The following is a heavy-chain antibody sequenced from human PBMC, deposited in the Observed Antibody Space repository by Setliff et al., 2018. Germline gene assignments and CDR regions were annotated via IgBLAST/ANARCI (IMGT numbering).Heavy chain of an antibody. J-gene: IGHJ6*03. CDR3: ARGYCSGGSGGSCYRLGDMDV. CDR2: IFSSGNT. CDR1: GDSITNSTSY. D-gene: IGHD2-15*01. Sequence: PSETLSLTCTVSGDSITNSTSYWTWIRQPAGKGLEWIGHIFSSGNTNYNPSLRSRVTISLDTSKNQFSLKLSSVTATDTAVYYCARGYCSGGSGGSCYRLGDMDVWGKGTTVTVSS. V-gene: IGHV4-61*09.